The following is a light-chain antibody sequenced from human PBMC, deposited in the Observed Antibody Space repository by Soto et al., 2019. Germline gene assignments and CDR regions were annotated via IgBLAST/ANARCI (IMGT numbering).Light chain of an antibody. J-gene: IGLJ3*02. V-gene: IGLV2-14*01. CDR3: SSYTISSTWV. Sequence: QSPLTQPASVSGSPGQSITISCTGTSSDVGTYNYVSWYQQHPGKAPKLMIYEVSNRPSGVSNRFSGSKSGNTASLTISGLQAEDEADYYCSSYTISSTWVFGGGTKVTVL. CDR2: EVS. CDR1: SSDVGTYNY.